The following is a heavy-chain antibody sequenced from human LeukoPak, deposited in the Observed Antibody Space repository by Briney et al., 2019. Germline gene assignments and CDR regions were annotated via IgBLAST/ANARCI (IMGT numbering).Heavy chain of an antibody. CDR1: GGSISSGGYY. Sequence: PSETLSLTCTVSGGSISSGGYYWSWIRQHPGKGLEWIGYIHHSGSTYYNPSLKSRLIISLDTSKNQFSLKLNSVTAADMAVYYCASYGSGSYRFDPWGQGTLVTVSS. J-gene: IGHJ5*02. D-gene: IGHD3-10*01. V-gene: IGHV4-31*03. CDR2: IHHSGST. CDR3: ASYGSGSYRFDP.